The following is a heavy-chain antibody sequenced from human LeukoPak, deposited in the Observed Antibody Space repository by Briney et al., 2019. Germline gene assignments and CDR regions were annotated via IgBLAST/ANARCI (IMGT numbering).Heavy chain of an antibody. D-gene: IGHD3-3*01. CDR1: GGSFSGYY. V-gene: IGHV4-34*01. Sequence: SETLSLTCGVYGGSFSGYYWSWIRQPPGQGLEWIGEINHSGSTNYNPSLKSRVTISVDTSKNQFSLKLSSVTAADTAVYYCARGRFTIFGVVIQTLKGKDRNWFDPWGQGTLVTVSS. J-gene: IGHJ5*02. CDR3: ARGRFTIFGVVIQTLKGKDRNWFDP. CDR2: INHSGST.